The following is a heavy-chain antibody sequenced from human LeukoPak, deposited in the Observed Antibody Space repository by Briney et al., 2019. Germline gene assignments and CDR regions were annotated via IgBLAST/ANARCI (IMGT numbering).Heavy chain of an antibody. D-gene: IGHD3-9*01. V-gene: IGHV4-34*01. CDR1: GGSITGYY. CDR2: IHYTGAT. CDR3: ARGNILTGYCFDF. Sequence: SETLSLTCAVYGGSITGYYWSWIRQTPGRGLEWVGEIHYTGATSYNPSLKSRATISTGTSKNQFSLRLSSVTAADTAVYYCARGNILTGYCFDFWGLGALVTVSS. J-gene: IGHJ4*02.